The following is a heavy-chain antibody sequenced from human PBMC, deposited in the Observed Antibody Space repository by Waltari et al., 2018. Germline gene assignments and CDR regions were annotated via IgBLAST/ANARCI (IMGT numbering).Heavy chain of an antibody. CDR3: ARAPSVSRYFDWLLTFDY. D-gene: IGHD3-9*01. Sequence: QLQLQESGPGLVKPSETLSLTCTVSGGSISSSSYYWGWIRQPPGKGLEWIGSIYYSRSTYYNPSLKSRVTISVDTSKNQFSLKLSSVTAADTAVYYCARAPSVSRYFDWLLTFDYWGQGTLVTVSS. CDR1: GGSISSSSYY. V-gene: IGHV4-39*01. CDR2: IYYSRST. J-gene: IGHJ4*02.